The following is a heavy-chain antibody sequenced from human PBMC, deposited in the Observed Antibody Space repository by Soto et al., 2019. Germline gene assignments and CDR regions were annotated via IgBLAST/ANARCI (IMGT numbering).Heavy chain of an antibody. CDR3: ARGQVVAAQH. J-gene: IGHJ4*02. CDR1: GGSISSGGYS. D-gene: IGHD2-15*01. CDR2: IYHSGST. Sequence: SETLCLTSAVSGGSISSGGYSWSWIRQPPGKGLEWIGYIYHSGSTYYNPSLKSRVTISVDRSKNQFSLKLSSVTAADTAVYYCARGQVVAAQHWGQGTLVTVSS. V-gene: IGHV4-30-2*01.